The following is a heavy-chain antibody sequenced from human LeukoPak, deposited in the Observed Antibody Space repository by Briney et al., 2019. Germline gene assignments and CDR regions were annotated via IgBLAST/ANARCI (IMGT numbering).Heavy chain of an antibody. D-gene: IGHD7-27*01. V-gene: IGHV1-8*01. J-gene: IGHJ6*03. CDR3: ARRGTGDLYYYYMDV. Sequence: ASVKVSCKASGYTFTSYDINWVRQATGQGLERMGWMDPNSGNTGYAQKFQGRVTMTRNTSISTAYMELSSLRSEDTAVYYCARRGTGDLYYYYMDVWGKGTTVTISS. CDR2: MDPNSGNT. CDR1: GYTFTSYD.